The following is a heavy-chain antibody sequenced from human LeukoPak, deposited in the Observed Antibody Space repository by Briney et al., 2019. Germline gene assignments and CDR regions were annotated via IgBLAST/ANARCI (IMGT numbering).Heavy chain of an antibody. CDR3: ARHTVAVSKFDY. CDR1: GGSISSYY. Sequence: SETLSLTCTVSGGSISSYYWSWIRQPPGKGLEWIEYIYYSGSTNYNPSPKSRVTISVDTSKNQFSLKLSSVTAADTAVYYCARHTVAVSKFDYWGQGTLVTVSS. CDR2: IYYSGST. V-gene: IGHV4-59*08. J-gene: IGHJ4*02. D-gene: IGHD6-19*01.